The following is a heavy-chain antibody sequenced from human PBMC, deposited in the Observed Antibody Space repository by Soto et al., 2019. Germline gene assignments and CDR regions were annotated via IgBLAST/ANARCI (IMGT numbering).Heavy chain of an antibody. D-gene: IGHD4-17*01. CDR3: ATRTTVAYYYYYGMDV. J-gene: IGHJ6*02. CDR1: GGTFSSYA. Sequence: QVQLVQSGAEVKKPGSSVKVSCKASGGTFSSYAISWVRQAPGQGLEWMGGSIPIFGTANYAQKFQGRVTITADESTSTAYMELSSLRSEDTAVYYCATRTTVAYYYYYGMDVWGQGTTVTVSS. V-gene: IGHV1-69*01. CDR2: SIPIFGTA.